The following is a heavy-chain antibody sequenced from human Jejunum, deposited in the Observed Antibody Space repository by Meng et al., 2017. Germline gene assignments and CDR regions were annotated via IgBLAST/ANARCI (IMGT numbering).Heavy chain of an antibody. CDR3: ANRAWLES. J-gene: IGHJ5*01. V-gene: IGHV3-23*01. D-gene: IGHD3-10*01. CDR2: ILDRDGNE. CDR1: GFSFSDQS. Sequence: GGSLRLSCAASGFSFSDQSMSWVRQAPGKGLEWVSVILDRDGNEYYADSVKGRFTISRDNSRNTLYLQMSSLRVDDTAVYYCANRAWLESWGQGTLVTSPQ.